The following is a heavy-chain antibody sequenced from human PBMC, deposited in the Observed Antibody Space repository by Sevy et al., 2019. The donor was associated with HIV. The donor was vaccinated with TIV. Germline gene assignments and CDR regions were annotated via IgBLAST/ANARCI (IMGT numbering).Heavy chain of an antibody. CDR2: IHHAGST. D-gene: IGHD2-15*01. J-gene: IGHJ3*02. Sequence: SETLSLTCAVSGGSITSTDFSCSWLRQAPGRGLECIGFIHHAGSTYYNPSFQSRVTISVDRPRNEFSLKLSSVTAADTAVYYCARARRGGNLAFDIWGQGTMVTVSS. CDR3: ARARRGGNLAFDI. V-gene: IGHV4-30-2*01. CDR1: GGSITSTDFS.